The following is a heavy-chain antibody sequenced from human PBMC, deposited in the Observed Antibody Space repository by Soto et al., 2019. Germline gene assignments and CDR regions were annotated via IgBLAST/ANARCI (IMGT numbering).Heavy chain of an antibody. CDR2: IYYSGGT. D-gene: IGHD4-17*01. Sequence: PSETLSLTCTVSGGSVSSGSYYWSWIRQPPGKGLEWIGYIYYSGGTNYNPSLKSRVTISVDTSKNQFSLKLSSVTAADTAVYYCARATVIGNYYYGMDVWGQGTTVTVSS. CDR1: GGSVSSGSYY. J-gene: IGHJ6*02. CDR3: ARATVIGNYYYGMDV. V-gene: IGHV4-61*01.